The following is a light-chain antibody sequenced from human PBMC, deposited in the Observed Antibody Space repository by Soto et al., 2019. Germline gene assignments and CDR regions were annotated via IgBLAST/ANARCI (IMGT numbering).Light chain of an antibody. CDR3: QQRSNWPIT. J-gene: IGKJ5*01. Sequence: EIVLTQSPATLSLSPGERATLSCRASQSVSSYLAWYQQKPGQAPRLLIYDAFNRATGIPARFSGSGSGTDFTPTISSLEPEDFAVYYCQQRSNWPITFGQGTRLEIK. V-gene: IGKV3-11*01. CDR2: DAF. CDR1: QSVSSY.